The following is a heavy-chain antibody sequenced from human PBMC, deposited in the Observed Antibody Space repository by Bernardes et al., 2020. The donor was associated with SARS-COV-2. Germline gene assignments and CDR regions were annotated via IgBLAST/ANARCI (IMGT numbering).Heavy chain of an antibody. J-gene: IGHJ5*02. CDR2: IYYSGST. D-gene: IGHD6-19*01. CDR1: GGSISSSSYY. V-gene: IGHV4-39*02. CDR3: ARDSSGWISWFDT. Sequence: SETLSLTCTVSGGSISSSSYYWGWLRQPPGKGLEWIGSIYYSGSTYYNPSLKSRVTISVDTSKNQFSPKLSSVTAADTAVYYCARDSSGWISWFDTWGQGTLVTVSS.